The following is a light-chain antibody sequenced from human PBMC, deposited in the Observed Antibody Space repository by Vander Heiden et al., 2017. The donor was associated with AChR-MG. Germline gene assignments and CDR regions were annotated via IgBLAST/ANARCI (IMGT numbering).Light chain of an antibody. J-gene: IGKJ2*01. CDR2: DAS. CDR1: QGIRSD. Sequence: DTQVTQSPSSLSASVGDRVTITCRASQGIRSDLGRYQQKPGQAPKRLIYDASNLQSGVPSRFSGSGFGTEFTLTISSLQPEDFATYYCLQHNTHPNTFGQGTKLEIK. V-gene: IGKV1-17*01. CDR3: LQHNTHPNT.